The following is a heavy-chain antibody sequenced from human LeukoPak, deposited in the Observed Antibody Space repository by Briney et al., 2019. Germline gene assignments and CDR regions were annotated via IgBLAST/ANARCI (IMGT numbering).Heavy chain of an antibody. CDR1: GFTFSSYA. J-gene: IGHJ4*02. CDR2: ISGSGGST. V-gene: IGHV3-23*01. Sequence: GGSLRLSCAASGFTFSSYAMSWVRQAPGKGLEWVSAISGSGGSTYYAASVKGRFTISRDNSKNTLYLQMNSLRAEDTAVYYCAKVPQWSSFRFFDYWGQGTLVTVSS. CDR3: AKVPQWSSFRFFDY. D-gene: IGHD6-13*01.